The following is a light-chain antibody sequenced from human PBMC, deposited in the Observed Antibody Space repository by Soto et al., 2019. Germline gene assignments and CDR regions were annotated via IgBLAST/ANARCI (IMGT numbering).Light chain of an antibody. CDR3: QVWDHIGRHVV. CDR1: NIGSKS. Sequence: SYELTQPPSVSVAPGQMASITCGGNNIGSKSVHWYQQKPGQAPVLVVYDDSARPSGIPERFSGSNSGNTATLTIGRVEAGDEADYYCQVWDHIGRHVVFGGGTQLTV. V-gene: IGLV3-21*02. CDR2: DDS. J-gene: IGLJ2*01.